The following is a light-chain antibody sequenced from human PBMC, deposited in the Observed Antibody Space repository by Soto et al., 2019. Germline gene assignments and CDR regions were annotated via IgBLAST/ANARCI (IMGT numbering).Light chain of an antibody. CDR1: QTITTY. CDR2: GAS. CDR3: QQYGSSNT. V-gene: IGKV3-11*01. J-gene: IGKJ2*01. Sequence: EIVLTQSPATLSLSPGERATLSCRASQTITTYLAWYQQRPGQSPRLLIYGASNRATGIPARFSGSGSGTDFTLTISNLEPEDFAVYYCQQYGSSNTFGQGTKLEIK.